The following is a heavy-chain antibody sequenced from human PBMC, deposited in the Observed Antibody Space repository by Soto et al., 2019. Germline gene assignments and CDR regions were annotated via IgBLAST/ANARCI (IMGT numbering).Heavy chain of an antibody. CDR1: GFTFSSYW. J-gene: IGHJ6*02. Sequence: EVPLVESGGGLVQPGGSLRLSCAASGFTFSSYWMHWVRQAPGKGLVWVSRINSDGSSTSYADSVKGRFTISRDNAKNTLYLQIRDLIAAAGTPRYYYYGLDVWGQGTTVTVSS. D-gene: IGHD6-13*01. CDR2: INSDGSST. V-gene: IGHV3-74*01. CDR3: YYGLDV.